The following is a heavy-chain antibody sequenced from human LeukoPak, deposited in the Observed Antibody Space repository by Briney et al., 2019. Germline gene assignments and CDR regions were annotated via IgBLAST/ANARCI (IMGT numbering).Heavy chain of an antibody. CDR2: TIPIFGTA. J-gene: IGHJ3*02. V-gene: IGHV1-69*05. CDR3: ARTTRSWYEDNDAFDI. Sequence: SVKVSCKASGGTFSSYAISWVRQAPGQGLEWMGGTIPIFGTANYAQNFQGRVTITRDTSATTAYMELSSLRSEDTAVYYCARTTRSWYEDNDAFDIWGQGTTVTVSS. CDR1: GGTFSSYA. D-gene: IGHD6-13*01.